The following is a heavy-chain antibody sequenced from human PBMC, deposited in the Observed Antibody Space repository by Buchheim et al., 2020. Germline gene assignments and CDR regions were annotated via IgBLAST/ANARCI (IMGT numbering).Heavy chain of an antibody. CDR3: TKGAWLDGY. D-gene: IGHD5-12*01. CDR1: GFTFSSYG. Sequence: QVQLVESGGGVVQPGRSLRLSCAASGFTFSSYGMHWVRQAPGKGLEWVAVISYDGSNKYYADSVKGRFTISRDNSKNTLYLQMDSLRAEDTAIYYCTKGAWLDGYWGQGTL. J-gene: IGHJ4*02. CDR2: ISYDGSNK. V-gene: IGHV3-30*18.